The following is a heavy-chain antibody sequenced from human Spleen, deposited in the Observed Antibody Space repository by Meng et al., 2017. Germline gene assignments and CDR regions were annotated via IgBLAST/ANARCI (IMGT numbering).Heavy chain of an antibody. CDR1: GYTFTGYY. V-gene: IGHV1-2*06. CDR2: INPKSGDT. Sequence: ASVKVSCKASGYTFTGYYMHWLRQAPGQGLEWMGRINPKSGDTHYAQRFQGRVTMTRDTSISTAYMELSGLRSDDTAMYYCARDEDISAAGKLFGDYWGQGTLVTVSS. J-gene: IGHJ4*02. D-gene: IGHD6-13*01. CDR3: ARDEDISAAGKLFGDY.